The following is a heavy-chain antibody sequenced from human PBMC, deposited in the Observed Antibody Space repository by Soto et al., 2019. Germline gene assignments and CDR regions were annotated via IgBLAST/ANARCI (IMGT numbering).Heavy chain of an antibody. Sequence: EVQLLESGGGFVQPGGSLTLSCAASGFTFSNYAMSWVRQAPGKGLEWVSAITAYGDTTHYADSVKGRFTISRDSPKNTLYLQMDTLRAEDRAVYYCANDPMWYDSDWHPPSGFDPWGQGTLVTVSS. D-gene: IGHD6-19*01. V-gene: IGHV3-23*01. CDR3: ANDPMWYDSDWHPPSGFDP. J-gene: IGHJ5*02. CDR1: GFTFSNYA. CDR2: ITAYGDTT.